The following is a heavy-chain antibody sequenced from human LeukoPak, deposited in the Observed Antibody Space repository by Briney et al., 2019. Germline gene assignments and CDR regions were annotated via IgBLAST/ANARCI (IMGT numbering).Heavy chain of an antibody. CDR1: GYSFTSCC. J-gene: IGHJ4*02. CDR2: IYPSEADP. CDR3: ARQGMEDY. V-gene: IGHV5-51*01. D-gene: IGHD2-8*01. Sequence: GESLKMYCKASGYSFTSCCIGSVRQMPRKELEWIGTIYPSEADPRYSPSFQGQVTISVDKSINTAYLQWSSLRASDTAMYYCARQGMEDYWGQGTLVTV.